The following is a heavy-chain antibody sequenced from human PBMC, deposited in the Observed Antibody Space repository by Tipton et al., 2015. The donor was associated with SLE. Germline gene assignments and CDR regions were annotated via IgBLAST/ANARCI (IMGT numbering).Heavy chain of an antibody. Sequence: TLSLTCTVSGGSISSGSYYWSWIRQPAGKGLEWIGRIYTSGSTNYNPSLKSRVTISVDTSKNQFSLKLSSVTAADTAVYYCARALKGVAGDIWGQGTMVTVSS. V-gene: IGHV4-61*02. CDR2: IYTSGST. J-gene: IGHJ3*02. D-gene: IGHD3-16*01. CDR1: GGSISSGSYY. CDR3: ARALKGVAGDI.